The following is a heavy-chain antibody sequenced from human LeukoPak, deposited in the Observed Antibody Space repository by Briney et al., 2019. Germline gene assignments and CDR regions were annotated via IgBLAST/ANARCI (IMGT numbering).Heavy chain of an antibody. V-gene: IGHV4-59*08. CDR3: ARLKDTYCDFWSGYSWFDP. CDR1: GGSISSYY. J-gene: IGHJ5*02. CDR2: IYYSGST. D-gene: IGHD3-3*01. Sequence: KPSETLSLTCTVSGGSISSYYWSWIRQPPGKGLEWIGYIYYSGSTNYNPSLKSRVTISVDTSKNQFSLKLSSVTAADTAVYYCARLKDTYCDFWSGYSWFDPWGQGTLVTVSS.